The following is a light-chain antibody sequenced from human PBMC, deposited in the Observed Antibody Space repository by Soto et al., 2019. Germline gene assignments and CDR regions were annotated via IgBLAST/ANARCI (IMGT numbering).Light chain of an antibody. J-gene: IGKJ4*01. CDR3: QQLNSYPFT. V-gene: IGKV1-9*01. CDR2: AAS. CDR1: XXXXXX. Sequence: IXXTXXXXXXXASVGDRVTXTXRASXXXXXXLAWYQQKPGKAPKLLIYAASTLQSGVPSRFSGSGSGTEFTLTISSLQPEDFATYYCQQLNSYPFTFGGGTKVEIK.